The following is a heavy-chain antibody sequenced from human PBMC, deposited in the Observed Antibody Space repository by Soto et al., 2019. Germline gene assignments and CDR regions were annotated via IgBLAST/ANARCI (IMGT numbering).Heavy chain of an antibody. CDR1: GASISSNW. J-gene: IGHJ4*02. Sequence: QVQLQESGPGLVKPSGTLSLTCSVSGASISSNWWRWVRQPPGNGLEWIGAIHNSGTPNYSPSLRSRVTISIDKSKNQLSLNLTSVTAADTAFYYCARHIALATMRGFEYWGQGILVTVSS. CDR3: ARHIALATMRGFEY. D-gene: IGHD6-19*01. CDR2: IHNSGTP. V-gene: IGHV4-4*02.